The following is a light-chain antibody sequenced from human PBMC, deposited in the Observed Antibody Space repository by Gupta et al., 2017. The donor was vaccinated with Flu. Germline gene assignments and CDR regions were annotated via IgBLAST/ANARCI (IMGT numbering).Light chain of an antibody. CDR1: SSNIGTNY. CDR2: TNN. Sequence: QSVLTQPPSASGTPGQRVTISCSGSSSNIGTNYVYWYQHLPGTAPKVLISTNNQRPSGVPDRFSGSKSGASASLAIGGLRSEDEAIYYCATWDDSLVNVVFGGGTKLTVL. V-gene: IGLV1-47*01. J-gene: IGLJ2*01. CDR3: ATWDDSLVNVV.